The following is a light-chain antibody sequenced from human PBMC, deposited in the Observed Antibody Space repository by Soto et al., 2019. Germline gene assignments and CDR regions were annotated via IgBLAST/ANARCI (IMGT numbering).Light chain of an antibody. V-gene: IGKV3-11*01. Sequence: EIALTQSPVTVSLSPRETATLSSRPSQSLSSLLGGDYLSWYQHKPIQAPRLLIADASSRATGIPASFNGSGSWTDFTRTMSTLESEDFGVYYCQRRTGSFGGGTKVDI. J-gene: IGKJ4*01. CDR2: DAS. CDR3: QRRTGS. CDR1: QSLSSL.